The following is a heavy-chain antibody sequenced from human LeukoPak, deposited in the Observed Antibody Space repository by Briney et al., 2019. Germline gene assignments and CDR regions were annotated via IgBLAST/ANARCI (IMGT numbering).Heavy chain of an antibody. CDR1: GYTLTDYY. CDR3: STEDKYCTTPNCGVF. V-gene: IGHV1-2*02. D-gene: IGHD2-8*01. Sequence: ASVKVSCKASGYTLTDYYIHWVRQAPGQDLEWMGFIIPHSGGTSYEQRFQGRVTMTRDMSIGTFYMELSRLRSDDTAVYYCSTEDKYCTTPNCGVFWGQGTLVTVSS. CDR2: IIPHSGGT. J-gene: IGHJ4*02.